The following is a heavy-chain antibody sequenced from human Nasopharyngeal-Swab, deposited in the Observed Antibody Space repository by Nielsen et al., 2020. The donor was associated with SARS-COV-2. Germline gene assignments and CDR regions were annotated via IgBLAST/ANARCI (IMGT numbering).Heavy chain of an antibody. J-gene: IGHJ2*01. CDR3: ANGPAGSYWYFDL. CDR1: GFTFSSYG. Sequence: GGSLRLSCAASGFTFSSYGMHWVRQAPGKGLEWMAVISYDGSNKYYADSVKGRFTISRDNSKNTLYLQMNSLRAEDTAVYYCANGPAGSYWYFDLWGRGTLVTVSS. D-gene: IGHD2-15*01. CDR2: ISYDGSNK. V-gene: IGHV3-30*18.